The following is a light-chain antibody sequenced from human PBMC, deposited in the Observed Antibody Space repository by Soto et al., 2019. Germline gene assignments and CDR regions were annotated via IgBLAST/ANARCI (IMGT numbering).Light chain of an antibody. V-gene: IGKV4-1*01. CDR3: QQYYTTAKLT. J-gene: IGKJ4*01. Sequence: IVMTQSPDSLAVSLGERATINCKSSQSVLYSSNNKNYLAWYQQKPGQPPKLLIYWASTRESGVPDRFSGSASGTDFTLTISSLQAEDVAVYYCQQYYTTAKLTFGGGTKVEIK. CDR2: WAS. CDR1: QSVLYSSNNKNY.